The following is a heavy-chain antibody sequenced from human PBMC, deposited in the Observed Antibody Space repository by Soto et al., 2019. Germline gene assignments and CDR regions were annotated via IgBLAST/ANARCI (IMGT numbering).Heavy chain of an antibody. D-gene: IGHD3-10*01. CDR1: GGSLSSYY. Sequence: QVQLQESGPGLVKPSETLSLTCTVSGGSLSSYYWSWIRQPPGKRLEWIGYIFYSGSTNYNPSLKSRVTISGDTSKNQFSLKLSSVTAADTAVYYCARRYGGAFDFWGQGTMVTVSS. J-gene: IGHJ3*01. V-gene: IGHV4-59*08. CDR2: IFYSGST. CDR3: ARRYGGAFDF.